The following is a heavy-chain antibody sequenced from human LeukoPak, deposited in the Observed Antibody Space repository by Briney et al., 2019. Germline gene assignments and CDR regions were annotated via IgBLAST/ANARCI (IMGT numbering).Heavy chain of an antibody. J-gene: IGHJ4*02. V-gene: IGHV1-46*01. D-gene: IGHD3-16*02. Sequence: ASVKVSCKASGYTFTSYYMHWVRQAPEQGLEWMGIINPSGGSTSYAQKFQGRVTMTRDTSTSTVYMELSSLRSEDTAVYYCARARKTYVWGSYRHPPSFDYWGQGTLVTVSS. CDR2: INPSGGST. CDR3: ARARKTYVWGSYRHPPSFDY. CDR1: GYTFTSYY.